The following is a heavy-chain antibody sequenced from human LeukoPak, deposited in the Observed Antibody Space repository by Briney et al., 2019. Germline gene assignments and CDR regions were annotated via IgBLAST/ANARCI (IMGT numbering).Heavy chain of an antibody. J-gene: IGHJ4*02. CDR1: GGSISSYY. V-gene: IGHV4-59*01. D-gene: IGHD7-27*01. CDR3: ARSPGAPFDY. Sequence: SETLSLTCTVSGGSISSYYWSWIRQPPGKGLEWIGYVYFRGTTNYNPSIKSRVTISVDTSKNQFSLKLTSVTAADTAAYYCARSPGAPFDYWGQGSLVTVSS. CDR2: VYFRGTT.